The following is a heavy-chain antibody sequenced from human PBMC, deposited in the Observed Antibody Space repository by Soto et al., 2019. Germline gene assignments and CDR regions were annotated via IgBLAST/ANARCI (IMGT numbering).Heavy chain of an antibody. CDR1: GGTFSSYT. V-gene: IGHV1-69*02. CDR3: ASEPSLYCSGGRCSGDNWFDP. D-gene: IGHD2-15*01. Sequence: QVQLVQSGAEVKKPGSSVKVSCKASGGTFSSYTISWVRQAPGQGLEWMGRIIPILGIANYAQNFQGRVTITADKSTSNAYMGLSGLSSVDMAMYYCASEPSLYCSGGRCSGDNWFDPWGQGTLVTVSS. J-gene: IGHJ5*02. CDR2: IIPILGIA.